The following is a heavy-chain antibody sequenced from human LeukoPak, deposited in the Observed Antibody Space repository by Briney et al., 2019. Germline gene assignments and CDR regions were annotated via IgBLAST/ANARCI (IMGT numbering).Heavy chain of an antibody. CDR3: ARDISA. CDR1: GFTFSSYA. CDR2: ISYDGSNK. D-gene: IGHD6-19*01. J-gene: IGHJ5*02. Sequence: GGSLRLSCAASGFTFSSYAMHWVRQAPGKGLEWVAVISYDGSNKYYADSVKGRFTISRDNSKNTLYLQMNSLRAEDTAVYYCARDISAWGQGTLVTVSS. V-gene: IGHV3-30-3*01.